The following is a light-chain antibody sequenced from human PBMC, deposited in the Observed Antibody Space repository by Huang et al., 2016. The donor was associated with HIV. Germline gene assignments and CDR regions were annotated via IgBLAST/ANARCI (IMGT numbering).Light chain of an antibody. CDR3: QQYYSPPYT. J-gene: IGKJ2*01. CDR2: GAS. V-gene: IGKV4-1*01. Sequence: DIVMTQSADSLAVSLGERATINCKSSPSVLSSSDNKNFLTWYQQKPGHPPKLLIYGASSRESGVPDRFSCSGSGTDFTLTISSLQAEEVAVYYCQQYYSPPYTFGQGTKLEIK. CDR1: PSVLSSSDNKNF.